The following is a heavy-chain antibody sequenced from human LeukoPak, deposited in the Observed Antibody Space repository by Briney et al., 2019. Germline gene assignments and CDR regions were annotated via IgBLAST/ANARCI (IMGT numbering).Heavy chain of an antibody. Sequence: ASVKVSCKASGGTFSSYAISWVRQAPGQGLEWMGGIIPIFGTANYAQKFQGRVTITADKSTSTAYMELSSLRSEDTAVYYCARGEQLVDFYYYYMDVWGKGTTVTVSS. CDR1: GGTFSSYA. V-gene: IGHV1-69*06. CDR2: IIPIFGTA. CDR3: ARGEQLVDFYYYYMDV. D-gene: IGHD6-6*01. J-gene: IGHJ6*03.